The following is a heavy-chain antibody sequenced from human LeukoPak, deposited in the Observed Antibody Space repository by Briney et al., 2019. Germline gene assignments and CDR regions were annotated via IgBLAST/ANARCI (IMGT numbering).Heavy chain of an antibody. CDR1: GGSISSYY. Sequence: SETLSLTCTVSGGSISSYYWSWIRQPAGKGLEWIGRIYTSGSTNYNPSLKSRVTMSVDTSKNQFSLKLSSVTAADTAVYYCVREAVDCSSTSCYAAVNYYYYYMDVWGKGTTVTISS. CDR3: VREAVDCSSTSCYAAVNYYYYYMDV. CDR2: IYTSGST. V-gene: IGHV4-4*07. D-gene: IGHD2-2*01. J-gene: IGHJ6*03.